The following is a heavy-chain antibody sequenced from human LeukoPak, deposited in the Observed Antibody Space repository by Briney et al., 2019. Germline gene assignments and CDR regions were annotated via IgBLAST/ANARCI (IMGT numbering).Heavy chain of an antibody. V-gene: IGHV1-46*01. CDR1: GYTFTSYY. CDR3: ASAAAPMWAPDIVVVPAPTGNRFDP. CDR2: INPSGGST. J-gene: IGHJ5*02. D-gene: IGHD2-2*01. Sequence: ASVKVSCKASGYTFTSYYMHWVRQAPGQGLEWMGIINPSGGSTSYAQKFQGRVTITADESTSTAYMELSSLRSEDTAVYYCASAAAPMWAPDIVVVPAPTGNRFDPWGQGTLVTVSS.